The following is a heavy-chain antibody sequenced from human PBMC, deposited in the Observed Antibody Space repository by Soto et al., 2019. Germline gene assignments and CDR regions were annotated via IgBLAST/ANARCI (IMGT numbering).Heavy chain of an antibody. CDR3: ARPIGYCSSTSCPAHYYYGMDV. CDR2: IIPIFGTA. Sequence: GASVKVSCKASGGTFSSYAISWVRQAPGQGLEWMGGIIPIFGTANYAQKFQGRVTITADESTSTAYMELSSLRSEDTAVYYCARPIGYCSSTSCPAHYYYGMDVWGQGTTVTVSS. CDR1: GGTFSSYA. V-gene: IGHV1-69*13. J-gene: IGHJ6*02. D-gene: IGHD2-2*01.